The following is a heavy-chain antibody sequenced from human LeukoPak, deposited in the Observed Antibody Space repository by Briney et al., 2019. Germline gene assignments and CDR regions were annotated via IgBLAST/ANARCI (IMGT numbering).Heavy chain of an antibody. CDR3: ARDFYYYDSSGSFDAFDI. D-gene: IGHD3-22*01. Sequence: SETLSLTCAVYGGSFSGYYWSWIRQPPGKGLEWIGYIYYSGSTNYNPSLKSRVTISVDTSKNQFSLKLSSVTAADTAVYYCARDFYYYDSSGSFDAFDIWGQGTMVTVSS. CDR2: IYYSGST. CDR1: GGSFSGYY. V-gene: IGHV4-59*01. J-gene: IGHJ3*02.